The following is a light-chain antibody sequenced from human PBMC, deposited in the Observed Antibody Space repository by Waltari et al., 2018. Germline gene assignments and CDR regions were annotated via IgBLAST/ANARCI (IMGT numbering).Light chain of an antibody. J-gene: IGKJ2*01. Sequence: EIMLTQSPGALSVSPGERATLSCRAIRSVRRNLVWFQQKPGQAPRLLSYGASTRATDIPARFSGSGSETEFTLTISSMQSEDFAVYYCQQYHTWPRTFGQGTKLDIK. V-gene: IGKV3-15*01. CDR2: GAS. CDR1: RSVRRN. CDR3: QQYHTWPRT.